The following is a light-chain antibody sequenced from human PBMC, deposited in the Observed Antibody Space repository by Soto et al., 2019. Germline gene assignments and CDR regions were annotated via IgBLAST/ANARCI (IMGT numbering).Light chain of an antibody. CDR3: AAWDDSLNGYV. CDR1: SSNIGSNT. CDR2: SNN. Sequence: QSVLNQPPSASGTPGQRVTITCSGSSSNIGSNTVNWYQQLPGTAPKLLIYSNNQRRSGVPDRFSGSKSGTSASLAISGLQSEDEADYYCAAWDDSLNGYVFGTGTKVTVL. J-gene: IGLJ1*01. V-gene: IGLV1-44*01.